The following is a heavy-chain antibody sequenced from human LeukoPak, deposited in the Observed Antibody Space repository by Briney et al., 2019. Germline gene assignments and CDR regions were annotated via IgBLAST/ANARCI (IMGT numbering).Heavy chain of an antibody. V-gene: IGHV1-2*02. Sequence: ASVKVSCKASGGTFSSYAISWVRQAPGQGLEWMGWINPNSGGTNYAQKFQGRVTMTRDTSISTAYMELSRLRSDDTAVYYCARRLAPGYFDWLIDGFDIWGQGTMVTVSS. CDR3: ARRLAPGYFDWLIDGFDI. CDR2: INPNSGGT. J-gene: IGHJ3*02. D-gene: IGHD3-9*01. CDR1: GGTFSSYA.